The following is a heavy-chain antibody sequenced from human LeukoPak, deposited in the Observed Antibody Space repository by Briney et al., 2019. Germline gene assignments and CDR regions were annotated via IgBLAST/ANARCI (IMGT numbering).Heavy chain of an antibody. V-gene: IGHV1-2*02. Sequence: VAPVKGFCKAFGYTFTGYYMHWVRQAPGQGLEWMGWINPNSGGTNYAQKFQGRVTMTRDTSISTAYMELSRLRSDDTAVYYCASVAVAAYWGQGTLVTVSS. CDR3: ASVAVAAY. J-gene: IGHJ4*02. CDR2: INPNSGGT. D-gene: IGHD6-19*01. CDR1: GYTFTGYY.